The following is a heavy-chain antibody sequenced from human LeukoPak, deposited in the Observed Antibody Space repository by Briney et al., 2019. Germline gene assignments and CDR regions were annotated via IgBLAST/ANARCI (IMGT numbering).Heavy chain of an antibody. J-gene: IGHJ5*02. Sequence: SETLSLTCAVYGGSFSGYYWSWIRQPPGKGLEWIGEINHSGSTNYNPSLKSRVTMSVDTSKNQFSLKLSSVTAADTAVYYCARATIAAAGPNWFDPWGQGTLVTVSS. CDR1: GGSFSGYY. CDR2: INHSGST. V-gene: IGHV4-34*01. CDR3: ARATIAAAGPNWFDP. D-gene: IGHD6-13*01.